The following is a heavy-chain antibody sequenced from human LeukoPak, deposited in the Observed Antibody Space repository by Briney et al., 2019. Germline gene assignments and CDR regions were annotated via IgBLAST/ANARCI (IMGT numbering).Heavy chain of an antibody. J-gene: IGHJ4*02. CDR3: ARDVQGGYCSSASCYSDY. D-gene: IGHD2-2*01. Sequence: GGSLRLSCAASGFSFSSYWMHWVRQAPGKGLVWVSRLNSDGSSTIYADSVRGRFTISRDNSKNTLYLQMNSLRVDDTAVYYCARDVQGGYCSSASCYSDYWGQGTLVTVSS. CDR2: LNSDGSST. V-gene: IGHV3-74*01. CDR1: GFSFSSYW.